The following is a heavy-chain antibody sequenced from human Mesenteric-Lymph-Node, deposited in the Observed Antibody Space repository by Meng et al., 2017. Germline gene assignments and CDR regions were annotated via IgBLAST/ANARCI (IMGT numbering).Heavy chain of an antibody. CDR2: VYHRGDT. CDR3: GRDQGRELINH. CDR1: GDSTSNDIW. D-gene: IGHD1-7*01. J-gene: IGHJ4*02. Sequence: QAAAPKLGKPSWNLSLPAPVSGDSTSNDIWCSGLPQPPGKGLEWIVEVYHRGDTNYNPSLKSRVDISVDKSKNQFYLSLFSVTAADTAVYYCGRDQGRELINHWGQGTLVTVSS. V-gene: IGHV4-4*02.